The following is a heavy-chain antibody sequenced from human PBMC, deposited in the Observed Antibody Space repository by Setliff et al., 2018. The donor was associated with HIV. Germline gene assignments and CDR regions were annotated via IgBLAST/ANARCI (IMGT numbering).Heavy chain of an antibody. J-gene: IGHJ6*03. CDR3: ARTLEAATMASLYYHYYYYMDV. CDR1: GDSISIYY. CDR2: IYTSGST. Sequence: PSETLSLTCTVSGDSISIYYWSWIRQPAGKGLEWIGRIYTSGSTNYIPSLKSRVTMSVDTSKNLFALHLTSGTAAGTAVYFCARTLEAATMASLYYHYYYYMDVWGKGTTVTVSS. D-gene: IGHD1-1*01. V-gene: IGHV4-4*07.